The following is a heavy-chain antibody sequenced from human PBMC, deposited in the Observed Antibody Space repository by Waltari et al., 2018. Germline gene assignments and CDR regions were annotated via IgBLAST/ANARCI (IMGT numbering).Heavy chain of an antibody. V-gene: IGHV3-7*01. Sequence: EVQLVASGGGLVQPGGSLRLSWAASASTFSNSWMGWVRQAPGKGLEWVASIKQGGSEKFYVDSVKGRFTISRDNAKNSLYLQMDSLRAEDTAVYYYTRGSGGAFDIWGQGTMVTVSS. D-gene: IGHD6-25*01. CDR2: IKQGGSEK. CDR1: ASTFSNSW. CDR3: TRGSGGAFDI. J-gene: IGHJ3*02.